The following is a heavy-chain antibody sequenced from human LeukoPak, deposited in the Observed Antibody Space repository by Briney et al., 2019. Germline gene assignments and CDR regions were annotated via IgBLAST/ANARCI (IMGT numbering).Heavy chain of an antibody. CDR3: ARASYSYDINGWVPFDY. CDR2: IYTSGST. D-gene: IGHD3-22*01. V-gene: IGHV4-4*07. CDR1: GGSMNTFH. Sequence: PSETLSLTCTVSGGSMNTFHWSWIRQSAGKGLEWIGRIYTSGSTNYNPSLKSRVTISGDTSKNQFSLRLSSVTAADTAVYYCARASYSYDINGWVPFDYWGQGTLVTVSS. J-gene: IGHJ4*02.